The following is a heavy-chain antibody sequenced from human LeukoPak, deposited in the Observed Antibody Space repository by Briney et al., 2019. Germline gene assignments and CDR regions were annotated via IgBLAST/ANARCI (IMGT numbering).Heavy chain of an antibody. CDR2: IKQDGSEK. CDR1: GFTFSSYW. J-gene: IGHJ6*02. V-gene: IGHV3-7*01. D-gene: IGHD6-19*01. CDR3: ARGAGAVAGHYYYYGMDV. Sequence: GGSLRLSCAASGFTFSSYWMSWVRQAPGKGPEWVANIKQDGSEKYYVDSVKGRFTISRDNAKNSLYLQMNSLRAEDTAVYYCARGAGAVAGHYYYYGMDVWGQGTTVTVSS.